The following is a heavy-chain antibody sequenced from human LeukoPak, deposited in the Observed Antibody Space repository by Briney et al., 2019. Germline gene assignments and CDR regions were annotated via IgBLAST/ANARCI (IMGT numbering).Heavy chain of an antibody. Sequence: ASVKVSCKASGGTFSSYAISWVRQAPGQGLEWMGRIIPILGIANYAQKFQGRVTITADKSTSTAYMELSSLRSEDTAVYYCARDPGTGDPQDYWGQGTLVTVSS. CDR1: GGTFSSYA. J-gene: IGHJ4*02. CDR2: IIPILGIA. CDR3: ARDPGTGDPQDY. D-gene: IGHD7-27*01. V-gene: IGHV1-69*04.